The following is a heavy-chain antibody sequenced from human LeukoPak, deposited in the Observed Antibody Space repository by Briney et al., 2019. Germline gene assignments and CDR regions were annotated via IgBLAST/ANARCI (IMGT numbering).Heavy chain of an antibody. Sequence: ASVKVSCKASGGTFSSYTISWVRQAPGQGLEWMGWINPYTGGTNYAQKFQGRVTMTRDPSIGTAYMELSRLRSDDTAVYYCARGSIVGATFDYFDYWGQGTLVTVSS. CDR3: ARGSIVGATFDYFDY. V-gene: IGHV1-2*02. D-gene: IGHD1-26*01. J-gene: IGHJ4*02. CDR1: GGTFSSYT. CDR2: INPYTGGT.